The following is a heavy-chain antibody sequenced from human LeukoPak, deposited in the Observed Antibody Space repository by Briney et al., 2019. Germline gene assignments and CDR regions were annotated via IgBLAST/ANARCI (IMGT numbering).Heavy chain of an antibody. CDR1: GYSISSGSNN. CDR2: IYSSGNT. D-gene: IGHD3-10*01. Sequence: SETLSLTCTVSGYSISSGSNNWGWIRQPPGKTLEWIGSIYSSGNTYYNPSLKSRVIILIDTAKNHFSLNLSSVTAADTAVYYCARSDGYGLVGIWGQGTMVTVSS. J-gene: IGHJ3*02. CDR3: ARSDGYGLVGI. V-gene: IGHV4-39*07.